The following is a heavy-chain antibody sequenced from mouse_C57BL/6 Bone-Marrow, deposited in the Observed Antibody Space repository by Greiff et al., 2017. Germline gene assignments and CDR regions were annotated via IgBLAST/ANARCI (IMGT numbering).Heavy chain of an antibody. CDR2: INPGSGGT. Sequence: QVQLQQSGAELVRPGTSVKVSCKASGYAFTNYLIEWVKQRPGQGLEWIGVINPGSGGTNYNEKFKGKATLTVDKSSSPAYLQLRRLTSEDSAVDICESRSYYDYFDYWGQGTTLTVYS. J-gene: IGHJ2*01. CDR3: ESRSYYDYFDY. D-gene: IGHD1-1*01. V-gene: IGHV1-54*01. CDR1: GYAFTNYL.